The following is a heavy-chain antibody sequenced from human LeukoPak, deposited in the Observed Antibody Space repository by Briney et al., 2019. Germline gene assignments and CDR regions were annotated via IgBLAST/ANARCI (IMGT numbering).Heavy chain of an antibody. V-gene: IGHV4-39*01. Sequence: PSETLSLTXTVSGGSISSSSYYWGWIRQPPGKGLEWIGSIYYSGSTYYNPSLKSRVTISVDTSKNQFSLKLSSVTAADTAVYYCAGVPGARLGELSLPFDYWGQGTLVTVSS. J-gene: IGHJ4*02. CDR1: GGSISSSSYY. D-gene: IGHD3-16*02. CDR2: IYYSGST. CDR3: AGVPGARLGELSLPFDY.